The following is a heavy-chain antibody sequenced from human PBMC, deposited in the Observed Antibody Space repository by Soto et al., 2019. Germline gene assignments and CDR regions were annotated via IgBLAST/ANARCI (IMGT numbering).Heavy chain of an antibody. V-gene: IGHV1-2*04. J-gene: IGHJ5*02. CDR1: GYTFTGYY. CDR2: INPNSGGT. D-gene: IGHD3-10*01. CDR3: ARARAGDYYGSGSYDWFDP. Sequence: ASVKVSCKASGYTFTGYYMHWVRQAPGQGLEWMGWINPNSGGTNYAQKFQGWVTMTRDTSISTAYMELSRLRSDDTAVYYCARARAGDYYGSGSYDWFDPWGQGTLVTVSS.